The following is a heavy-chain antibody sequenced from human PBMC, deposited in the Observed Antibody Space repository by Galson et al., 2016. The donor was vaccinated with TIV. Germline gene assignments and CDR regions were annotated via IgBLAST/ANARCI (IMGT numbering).Heavy chain of an antibody. Sequence: SVKVSCKASGYTFNNYDISWVRQATGQGLEWMGWMNPNSGNAGDAQRFQGRVTMTSNTSVNTAYMAVRSLRFEDTAVYYCARARRGYCSGGSCLPGYWGQGTLVTVSS. J-gene: IGHJ4*02. CDR3: ARARRGYCSGGSCLPGY. CDR2: MNPNSGNA. CDR1: GYTFNNYD. V-gene: IGHV1-8*01. D-gene: IGHD2-15*01.